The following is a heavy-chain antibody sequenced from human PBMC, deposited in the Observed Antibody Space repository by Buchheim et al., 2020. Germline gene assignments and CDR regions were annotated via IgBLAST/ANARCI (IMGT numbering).Heavy chain of an antibody. D-gene: IGHD6-13*01. CDR1: GGSISSSSYY. V-gene: IGHV4-39*01. J-gene: IGHJ6*02. Sequence: QLQLQESGPGLVKPSETLSLTCTVSGGSISSSSYYWGWIRQPPGKGLEWIGSIYYSGRTYCNPCLKSRVTISVDTSKNPFSLKLSSVTAADTAVYYCASHSSSWYEGYYYGMDVWGQGTT. CDR3: ASHSSSWYEGYYYGMDV. CDR2: IYYSGRT.